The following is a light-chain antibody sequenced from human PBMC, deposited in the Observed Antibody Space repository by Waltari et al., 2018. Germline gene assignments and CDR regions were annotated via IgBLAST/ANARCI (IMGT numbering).Light chain of an antibody. CDR2: RNS. CDR3: AAWDDSLSARFV. J-gene: IGLJ1*01. V-gene: IGLV1-47*01. CDR1: SHTTGSHY. Sequence: QSVLTQPHSPSGTTGQTVNTSCSGSSHTTGSHYVSWSQQLPGTAPKLLIYRNSQRPSGVPDRFSGSKSGTAASRAISGLRSEDEADYYCAAWDDSLSARFVFGTGTKVTVL.